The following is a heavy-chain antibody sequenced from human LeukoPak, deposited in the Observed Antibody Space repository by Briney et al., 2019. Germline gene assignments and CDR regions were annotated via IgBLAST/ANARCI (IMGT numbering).Heavy chain of an antibody. V-gene: IGHV4-61*02. CDR2: IYTSGST. J-gene: IGHJ5*02. CDR3: ARAVGSSESNYFDP. D-gene: IGHD1-7*01. CDR1: GGSVSSGNYY. Sequence: SQTLSLTCTVSGGSVSSGNYYWSWIRQPAGKGLEWIGCIYTSGSTNYNPSLDSRVPISLDRSRNHFFLKLSSVTAADTAVYYCARAVGSSESNYFDPWGQGTLATVSS.